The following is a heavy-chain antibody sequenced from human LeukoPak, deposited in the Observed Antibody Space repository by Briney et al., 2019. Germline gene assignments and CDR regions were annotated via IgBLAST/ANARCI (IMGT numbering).Heavy chain of an antibody. CDR2: IYYSGST. CDR3: ARLPLYCSGGSCTGGFDY. J-gene: IGHJ4*02. CDR1: GGSISSYY. D-gene: IGHD2-15*01. Sequence: PSETLSLTCTVSGGSISSYYWSWIRQPPGKGLEWIGYIYYSGSTNYNPSLKSRVTISVDTSKNQFSLKLSSVTAADTAVYYCARLPLYCSGGSCTGGFDYWGQGTLVTVSS. V-gene: IGHV4-59*01.